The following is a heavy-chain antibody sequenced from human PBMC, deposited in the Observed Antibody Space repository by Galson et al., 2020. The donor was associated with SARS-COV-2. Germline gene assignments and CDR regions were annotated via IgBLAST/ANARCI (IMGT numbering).Heavy chain of an antibody. CDR3: ARGRNPSLGRYYGMDV. V-gene: IGHV4-34*01. J-gene: IGHJ6*02. Sequence: ETSETLSLTCAVYGGSFSGYYWSWIRQPPGKGLEWIGAINHSGNTNYNPSLKSRVTISLDTSKNQFSLKLTSVTAADTAVYYCARGRNPSLGRYYGMDVWGQGTTVTVSS. CDR1: GGSFSGYY. CDR2: INHSGNT.